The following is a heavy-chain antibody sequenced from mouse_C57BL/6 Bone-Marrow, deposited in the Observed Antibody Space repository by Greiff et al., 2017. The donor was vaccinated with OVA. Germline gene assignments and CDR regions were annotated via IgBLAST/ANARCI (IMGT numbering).Heavy chain of an antibody. CDR3: ARDGNCDWYFDV. D-gene: IGHD2-1*01. CDR1: GYTFTSYW. CDR2: IYPGSGST. J-gene: IGHJ1*03. Sequence: QVQLQQPGAELVKPGASVKMSCKASGYTFTSYWITWVKQRPGQGLEWIGDIYPGSGSTNYNEKFKSKATLTVDTSSSTAYMQLSSLTSEDSAVYYCARDGNCDWYFDVWGTGTTVTVSS. V-gene: IGHV1-55*01.